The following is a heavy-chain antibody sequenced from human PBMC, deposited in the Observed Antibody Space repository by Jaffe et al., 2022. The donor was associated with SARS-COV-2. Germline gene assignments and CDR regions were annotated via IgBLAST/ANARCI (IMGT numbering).Heavy chain of an antibody. V-gene: IGHV3-23*01. J-gene: IGHJ5*02. CDR1: GFTFSAYT. Sequence: EVQLLESGGGLVQPGGSLRLSCAASGFTFSAYTMSWVRQAPGKGLEWVSSLSGSGGTTYYADSVKGRFTISRDNSNGTLHLHVNSLRAEDTAVYYCAKGPAGWDRVTPLDLWGQGTRVTVSS. D-gene: IGHD4-4*01. CDR3: AKGPAGWDRVTPLDL. CDR2: LSGSGGTT.